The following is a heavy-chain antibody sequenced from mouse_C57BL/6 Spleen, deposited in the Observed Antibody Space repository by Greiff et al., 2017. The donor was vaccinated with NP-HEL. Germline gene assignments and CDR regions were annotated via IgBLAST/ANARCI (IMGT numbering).Heavy chain of an antibody. D-gene: IGHD1-1*01. CDR1: GYTFTSYW. J-gene: IGHJ4*01. V-gene: IGHV1-55*01. Sequence: QVQLQQPGAELVKPGASVKMSCKASGYTFTSYWITWVKQRPGQGLEWIGDIYPGSGSTNYNEKFKSKATLTVDTSSSPAYMQLSSLTSEDSAVYYCARSLFYYGSSYAMDYWGQGTSVTVSS. CDR2: IYPGSGST. CDR3: ARSLFYYGSSYAMDY.